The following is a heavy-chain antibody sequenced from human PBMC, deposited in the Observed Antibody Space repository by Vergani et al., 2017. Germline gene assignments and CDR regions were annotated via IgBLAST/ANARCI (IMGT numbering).Heavy chain of an antibody. CDR2: INHSGST. Sequence: QVQLQQWGAGLLKPSETLSLTCAVYGGSFSGYYWSWIRQPPGKGLEWIGEINHSGSTNYNPSLKSRVTISVDTSKNQFSLKLSSVTAADTAVYYCARERFVVVPAANPWYYYYYMDVWGKGTTVTVSS. CDR3: ARERFVVVPAANPWYYYYYMDV. CDR1: GGSFSGYY. V-gene: IGHV4-34*01. D-gene: IGHD2-2*01. J-gene: IGHJ6*03.